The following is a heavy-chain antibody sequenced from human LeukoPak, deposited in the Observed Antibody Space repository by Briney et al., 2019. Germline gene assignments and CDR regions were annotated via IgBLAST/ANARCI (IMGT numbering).Heavy chain of an antibody. CDR3: AKVRGYCNGGSCYWAYP. Sequence: GGSLRLSCAASGFIFSGYAMTWVRQAPGKGLEWVSIIGGDGGGTNYADSVRGRFTISRDNSKNTLYLQMNSLRAEDTAVYFCAKVRGYCNGGSCYWAYPWGQGTLVTVSS. D-gene: IGHD2-15*01. J-gene: IGHJ5*02. CDR2: IGGDGGGT. CDR1: GFIFSGYA. V-gene: IGHV3-23*01.